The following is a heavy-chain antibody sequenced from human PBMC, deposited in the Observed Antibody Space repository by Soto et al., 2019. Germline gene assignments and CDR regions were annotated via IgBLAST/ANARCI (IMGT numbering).Heavy chain of an antibody. V-gene: IGHV3-21*01. CDR1: RFTFDSYS. J-gene: IGHJ6*03. CDR2: ISSSRSYR. Sequence: GGSLRLSCAASRFTFDSYSMNCVRQAPGKALEWVSSISSSRSYRYYAYSVKGRFTISRDNAKESLYLQMNSLGAEAPAVSYSARVIACGCASEYYYYMGVWGKGPKVIVSS. D-gene: IGHD2-21*01. CDR3: ARVIACGCASEYYYYMGV.